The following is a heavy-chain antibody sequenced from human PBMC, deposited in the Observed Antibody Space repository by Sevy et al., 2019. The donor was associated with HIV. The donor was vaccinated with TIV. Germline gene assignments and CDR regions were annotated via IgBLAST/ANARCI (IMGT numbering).Heavy chain of an antibody. Sequence: SETLSLTCAVHDGSFSGYYWNWIRQLPGKGLEWIGEINERGITYYNPSLKSRVTISVDTSKKQFSLTLNSVTAVDSAVYFCARSPPVVVVPGAPSWFDPWGQGTLVTVSS. J-gene: IGHJ5*02. CDR2: INERGIT. V-gene: IGHV4-34*01. D-gene: IGHD2-2*01. CDR3: ARSPPVVVVPGAPSWFDP. CDR1: DGSFSGYY.